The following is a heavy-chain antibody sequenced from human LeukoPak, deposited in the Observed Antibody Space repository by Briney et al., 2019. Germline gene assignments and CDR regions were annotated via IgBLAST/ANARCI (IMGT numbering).Heavy chain of an antibody. CDR2: VSNDGDNK. V-gene: IGHV3-30*18. CDR3: EKYQGYSSDYIAG. D-gene: IGHD6-19*01. CDR1: GFTFSSYG. Sequence: GGSLRLSCAASGFTFSSYGMYWVRQAAGKGLECVAVVSNDGDNKWYADSVKGRFTISRDDSKHTLFQQMNILRPEDTAMYYCEKYQGYSSDYIAGWG. J-gene: IGHJ6*01.